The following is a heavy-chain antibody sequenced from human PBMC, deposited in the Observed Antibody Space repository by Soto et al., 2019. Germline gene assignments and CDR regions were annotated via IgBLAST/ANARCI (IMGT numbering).Heavy chain of an antibody. CDR2: INHSGRT. J-gene: IGHJ4*02. CDR3: ARGRKYYDFWSGYSHPRYYFNY. V-gene: IGHV4-34*01. CDR1: GGSFSGYC. D-gene: IGHD3-3*01. Sequence: ASETLSLTCAVYGGSFSGYCWSWIRQPPGKGLEWIGEINHSGRTNYNPSLKSRVTISVDTSKSQFSLKLSSVTAADTAVYYCARGRKYYDFWSGYSHPRYYFNYWGQGTLVTVPQ.